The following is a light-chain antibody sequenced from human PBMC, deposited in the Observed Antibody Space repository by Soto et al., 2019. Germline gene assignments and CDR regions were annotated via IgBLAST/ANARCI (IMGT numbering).Light chain of an antibody. CDR1: SSDLGNNNF. CDR3: SSFAGGDSPVL. CDR2: EVS. J-gene: IGLJ3*02. V-gene: IGLV2-8*01. Sequence: QSVLTQPPSASGSPGQSVSMSCTGSSSDLGNNNFVSWYQQYPGKAPKLMIYEVSKRPSGVPDRFSASKSGNTASLTVSGLQAEDEADYYCSSFAGGDSPVLFGGGTKLTVL.